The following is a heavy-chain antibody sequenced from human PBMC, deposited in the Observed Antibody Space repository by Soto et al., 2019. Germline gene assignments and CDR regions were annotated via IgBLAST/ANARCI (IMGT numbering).Heavy chain of an antibody. J-gene: IGHJ6*02. CDR3: ARDLRCSGGSCYSVGNYGMDV. D-gene: IGHD2-15*01. CDR1: GFTFSSYS. CDR2: ISSSSSYI. V-gene: IGHV3-21*01. Sequence: GGSLRLSCAASGFTFSSYSMNWVRQAPGKGLEWVSSISSSSSYIYYADSVKGRFTISRDNAKNSLYLQMNSLRAGDTAVYYCARDLRCSGGSCYSVGNYGMDVWGQGTTVTVSS.